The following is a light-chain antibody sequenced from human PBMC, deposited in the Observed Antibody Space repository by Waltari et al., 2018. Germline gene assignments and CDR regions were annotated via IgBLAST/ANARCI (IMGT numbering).Light chain of an antibody. Sequence: QSALTQPASLSGSPGQSITISCTGTSRGVGNYNYVSWYQHHPGKVPKVIIYEVSNRPAGISSRFSGSKSGNTASLTISGLQADDEADYYCASYTTSDTIVFGTGTGVTVL. CDR1: SRGVGNYNY. V-gene: IGLV2-14*01. CDR3: ASYTTSDTIV. J-gene: IGLJ1*01. CDR2: EVS.